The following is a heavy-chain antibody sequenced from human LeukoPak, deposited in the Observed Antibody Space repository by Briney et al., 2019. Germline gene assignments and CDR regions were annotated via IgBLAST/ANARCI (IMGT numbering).Heavy chain of an antibody. D-gene: IGHD6-19*01. CDR3: AKDLVRGVAGPPSAY. Sequence: GGSLRLSCAASGFTFSSYGMHWVRQAPGKGLEWVAVISYDGSNKYYADSVKGRFTTSRDNSKNTLYLQMNSLRAEDTAVYYCAKDLVRGVAGPPSAYWGQGTLVTVSS. V-gene: IGHV3-30*18. J-gene: IGHJ4*02. CDR1: GFTFSSYG. CDR2: ISYDGSNK.